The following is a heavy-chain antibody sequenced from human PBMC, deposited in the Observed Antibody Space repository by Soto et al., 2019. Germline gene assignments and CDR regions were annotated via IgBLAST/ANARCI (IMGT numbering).Heavy chain of an antibody. J-gene: IGHJ2*01. CDR1: GYTFTSFG. CDR2: ISAYNGNT. Sequence: GASVKVSCKASGYTFTSFGIGWVRQAPGQGLEWMGWISAYNGNTNYAQKLQGRVTMTTDTSTSTAYMELRSLRSDDTAVYYCAGLIIAAAVNYPGSLDRYGYFDLGGRGTLFTVSS. V-gene: IGHV1-18*01. D-gene: IGHD6-13*01. CDR3: AGLIIAAAVNYPGSLDRYGYFDL.